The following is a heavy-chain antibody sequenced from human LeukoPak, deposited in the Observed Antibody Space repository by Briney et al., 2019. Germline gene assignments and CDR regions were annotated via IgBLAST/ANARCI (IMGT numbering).Heavy chain of an antibody. CDR1: GFTFSSYG. Sequence: PGGSLRLSCAASGFTFSSYGMHWVRQAPGKGLEWVAVIWYDGSNKYYADSVKGRFTISRDNSKNTLHLQMNSLRADDTAVYYCARYNYNYYFDYWGQGTVVTVSS. D-gene: IGHD1-1*01. J-gene: IGHJ4*02. CDR2: IWYDGSNK. V-gene: IGHV3-33*01. CDR3: ARYNYNYYFDY.